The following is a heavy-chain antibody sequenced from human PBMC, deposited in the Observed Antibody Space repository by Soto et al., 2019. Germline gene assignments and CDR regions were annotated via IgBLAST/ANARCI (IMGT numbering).Heavy chain of an antibody. CDR1: GGTFSSYT. CDR2: IIPILGIA. J-gene: IGHJ4*02. CDR3: ARRLQPYDYGGNFDY. V-gene: IGHV1-69*02. Sequence: QVQLVQSGAEVKKPGSSVKVSCKASGGTFSSYTISWVRQAPGQGLEWMGRIIPILGIANYAQKFQGRVTITANKSTSTAYMELSSLISEDTAVYYCARRLQPYDYGGNFDYWGQGTLVTVSS. D-gene: IGHD4-17*01.